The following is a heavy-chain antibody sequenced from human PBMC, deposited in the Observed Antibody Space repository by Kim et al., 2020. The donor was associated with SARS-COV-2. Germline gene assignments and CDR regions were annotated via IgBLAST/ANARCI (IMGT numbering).Heavy chain of an antibody. CDR2: SYDTGST. V-gene: IGHV4-59*01. D-gene: IGHD2-8*02. J-gene: IGHJ4*02. Sequence: SETLSLTCTVSGGSISSYLWSWIRQPPGKGLEWIGYSYDTGSTHYNPSLKSRVTMSVDTYKNQFSLKLSSVTAADTAVYYCARGSTPGLVPTWGQGTLVT. CDR1: GGSISSYL. CDR3: ARGSTPGLVPT.